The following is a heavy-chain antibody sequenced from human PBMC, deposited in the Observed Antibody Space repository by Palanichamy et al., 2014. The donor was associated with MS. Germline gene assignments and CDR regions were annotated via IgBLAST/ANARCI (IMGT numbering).Heavy chain of an antibody. V-gene: IGHV3-48*01. D-gene: IGHD2-15*01. J-gene: IGHJ3*02. CDR1: GFTFNSYS. CDR2: ISSSSSTM. Sequence: EVQLVESGGGLVQPGGSLRLSCAASGFTFNSYSVNWVRQAPGKGLEWVSYISSSSSTMYYADSVKGRFTISRDNAKNSLYLQMNSLRAEDTAVYYCARGSTYSLAFAIWGQGTMVTVSS. CDR3: ARGSTYSLAFAI.